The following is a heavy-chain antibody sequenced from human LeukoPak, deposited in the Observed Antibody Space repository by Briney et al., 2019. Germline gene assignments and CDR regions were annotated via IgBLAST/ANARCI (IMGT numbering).Heavy chain of an antibody. CDR3: ARRISTVVTPGSFDY. CDR2: ISTHNGYT. Sequence: ASVKVSCKASGYTFASNGISWVRQAPGQGLEWMGWISTHNGYTDYAQRLQGRVTMTTDTSTSTAYMELRSLRSDDTAAYYCARRISTVVTPGSFDYWGQGTLVTVSS. V-gene: IGHV1-18*01. CDR1: GYTFASNG. J-gene: IGHJ4*02. D-gene: IGHD4-23*01.